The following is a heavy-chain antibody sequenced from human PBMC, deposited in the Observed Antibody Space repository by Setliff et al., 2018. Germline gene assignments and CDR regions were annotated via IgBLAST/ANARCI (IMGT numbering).Heavy chain of an antibody. Sequence: GASVKVSCKASGGTFSDYGISRVRQAPGQGLEWMGGTIPIFGTTDYAQKFQGRVTIITDESTSTAFMQLSSLRSEDTAVYYCVREGVDSRSSTDYRYYMDVWGKGTTVTVSS. CDR1: GGTFSDYG. D-gene: IGHD3-22*01. V-gene: IGHV1-69*05. CDR3: VREGVDSRSSTDYRYYMDV. J-gene: IGHJ6*03. CDR2: TIPIFGTT.